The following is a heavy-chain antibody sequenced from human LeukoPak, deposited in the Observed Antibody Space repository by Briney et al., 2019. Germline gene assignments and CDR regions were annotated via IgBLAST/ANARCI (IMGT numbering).Heavy chain of an antibody. J-gene: IGHJ4*02. D-gene: IGHD3-22*01. CDR3: ARDHNGDSSGYYYLFDY. CDR2: INPSGGST. CDR1: GYTFTSYY. Sequence: RASVKVSCKASGYTFTSYYMHWVRQAPGQGLEWMGIINPSGGSTSYAQKFQGRVTMTRDTSTSTVYMELSSLRSEDTAAYYCARDHNGDSSGYYYLFDYWGQGTLVTVSS. V-gene: IGHV1-46*01.